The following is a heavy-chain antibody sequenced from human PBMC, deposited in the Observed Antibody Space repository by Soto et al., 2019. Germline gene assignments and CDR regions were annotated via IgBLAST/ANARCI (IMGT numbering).Heavy chain of an antibody. CDR2: MNPNSGNT. Sequence: ASVKVSCKASGYTFTSYDINWVRQATGQGREWMGWMNPNSGNTGYAQKFQGRVTMTRNTSISTAYMELSSLRSEDTAVYYCARVGYSSSWYYYYYGMDVWGQGTTVTVSS. D-gene: IGHD6-13*01. CDR3: ARVGYSSSWYYYYYGMDV. J-gene: IGHJ6*02. V-gene: IGHV1-8*01. CDR1: GYTFTSYD.